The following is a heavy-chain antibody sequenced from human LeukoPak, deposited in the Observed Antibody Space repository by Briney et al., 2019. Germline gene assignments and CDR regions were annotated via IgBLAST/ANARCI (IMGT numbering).Heavy chain of an antibody. D-gene: IGHD2-2*01. V-gene: IGHV5-10-1*01. J-gene: IGHJ4*02. Sequence: GESLKISCKGSGYSFTSYWISWVRQMSGKGLEWMGRIDPSDSYTNYSPSFQGHVTISADKSISTAYLQWSSLKASDTAMYYCAISSTSPLSYWGQGTLVTVSS. CDR2: IDPSDSYT. CDR3: AISSTSPLSY. CDR1: GYSFTSYW.